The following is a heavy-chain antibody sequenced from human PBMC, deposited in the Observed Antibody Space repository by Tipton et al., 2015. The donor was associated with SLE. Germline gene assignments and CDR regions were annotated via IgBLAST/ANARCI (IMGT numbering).Heavy chain of an antibody. Sequence: TLSLTCTVYGESFSTYYWSWIRQAPGKGLEWIGEINHSGSTNYNPSLKSRLTISVDTSKNQFSLKLSSVTAADTAVYYCTRGVRYYGSGNYPYFYYFMDVWGIGTTVTVSS. CDR1: GESFSTYY. D-gene: IGHD3-10*01. CDR2: INHSGST. J-gene: IGHJ6*03. V-gene: IGHV4-34*01. CDR3: TRGVRYYGSGNYPYFYYFMDV.